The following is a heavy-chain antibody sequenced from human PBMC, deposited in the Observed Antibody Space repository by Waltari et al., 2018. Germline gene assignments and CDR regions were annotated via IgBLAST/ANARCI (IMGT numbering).Heavy chain of an antibody. Sequence: QVRLVQSGAEVKKPGSSVKVSCKASGGTFSSYAISWVRQAPGQGLEWMGGIIPIFGTANYAQKFQGRVTITADESTSTAYMELSSLRSEDTAVYYCASAGCSGGSCYYVYFQHWGQGTLVTVSS. CDR2: IIPIFGTA. V-gene: IGHV1-69*01. D-gene: IGHD2-15*01. J-gene: IGHJ1*01. CDR1: GGTFSSYA. CDR3: ASAGCSGGSCYYVYFQH.